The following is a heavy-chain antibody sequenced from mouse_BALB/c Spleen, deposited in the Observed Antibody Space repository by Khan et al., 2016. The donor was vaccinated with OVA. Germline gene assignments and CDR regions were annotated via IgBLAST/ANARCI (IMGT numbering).Heavy chain of an antibody. CDR3: ARSTYRYSFVY. D-gene: IGHD2-14*01. V-gene: IGHV3-8*02. J-gene: IGHJ3*01. Sequence: EVQLQESGPSLVKPSQTLSLTCSVTGDSITSGYWNWIRKFPGNKLEYMGYIIYTGYTYYNPSLKSRISITRHTSKNQYYLHLNSVTDEDTATYYCARSTYRYSFVYWGQGTLVTVSA. CDR2: IIYTGYT. CDR1: GDSITSGY.